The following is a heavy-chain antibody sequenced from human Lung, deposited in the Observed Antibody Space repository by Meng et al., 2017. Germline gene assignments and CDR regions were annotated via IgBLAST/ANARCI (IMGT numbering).Heavy chain of an antibody. Sequence: EVQLGRSGGGLVPAGGSLSLSCAASGFTFTDHWMHWVRQGPGKGLVWVSRINRDGTKPTYADSVKGRFTISRDNAKNTLYLQMNNLRAEDTAFYYCTNDRLNHWGQGALVTVSS. V-gene: IGHV3-74*01. D-gene: IGHD1-1*01. CDR3: TNDRLNH. J-gene: IGHJ1*01. CDR1: GFTFTDHW. CDR2: INRDGTKP.